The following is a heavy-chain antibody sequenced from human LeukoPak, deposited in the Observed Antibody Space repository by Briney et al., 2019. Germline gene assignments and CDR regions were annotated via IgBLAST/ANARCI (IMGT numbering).Heavy chain of an antibody. CDR1: GFIFSDHA. CDR3: ARQMTSTRLFDS. V-gene: IGHV3-30*04. Sequence: GGSLRLSCVASGFIFSDHAFPWVRQSPDKGLEWVALIGSDGTKKYYADSVQGRFTVSRENSKNTLFLQMNTVRADDTAVYFCARQMTSTRLFDSWGQGTLVTVSS. D-gene: IGHD5/OR15-5a*01. J-gene: IGHJ4*02. CDR2: IGSDGTKK.